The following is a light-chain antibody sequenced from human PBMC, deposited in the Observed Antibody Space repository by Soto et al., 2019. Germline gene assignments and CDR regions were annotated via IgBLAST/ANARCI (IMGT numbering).Light chain of an antibody. J-gene: IGKJ3*01. CDR3: QQYNNGPGFT. V-gene: IGKV3-11*01. Sequence: EIVLTQSPATLSLSPGERATLSCRASQTVRYLAWYQQKPGQAPRLLIYDASNRAAGIPARFSGSGSGTDFTLIISTLEPEDFAVYYCQQYNNGPGFTFGPGTKV. CDR2: DAS. CDR1: QTVRY.